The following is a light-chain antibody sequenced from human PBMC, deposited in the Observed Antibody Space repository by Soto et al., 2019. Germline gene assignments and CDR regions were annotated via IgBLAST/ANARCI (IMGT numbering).Light chain of an antibody. J-gene: IGLJ2*01. CDR1: SSDVGGYNY. V-gene: IGLV2-14*01. CDR3: SSYTSSSPLLCVV. Sequence: QSALTQPASVSGSPGQSITISCTGTSSDVGGYNYVSWYQQHPGKAPKLMIYDVSNRPSGVSNRFSGSKSGNTASLTISGLQAEDEADYYCSSYTSSSPLLCVVFGGGTKLTVL. CDR2: DVS.